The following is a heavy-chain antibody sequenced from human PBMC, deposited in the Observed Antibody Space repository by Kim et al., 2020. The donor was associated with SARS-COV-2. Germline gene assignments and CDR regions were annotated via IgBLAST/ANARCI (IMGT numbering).Heavy chain of an antibody. J-gene: IGHJ5*02. D-gene: IGHD6-13*01. CDR3: AKDRIIAAARGNWFDP. V-gene: IGHV3-30*02. Sequence: SGKARFTISRDNSKNTLYLQMNSLRAEDTAVYYCAKDRIIAAARGNWFDPWGQGTLVTVSS.